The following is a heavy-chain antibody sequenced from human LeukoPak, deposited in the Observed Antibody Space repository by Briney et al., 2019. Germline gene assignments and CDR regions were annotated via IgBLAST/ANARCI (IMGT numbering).Heavy chain of an antibody. CDR1: KFTFSNYA. J-gene: IGHJ4*02. CDR3: AVSVRFERVWHYFNN. CDR2: ITGSGTST. V-gene: IGHV3-23*01. Sequence: GGSLRLSCAAYKFTFSNYAMSWVRQAPGKGLEWVSLITGSGTSTYYADSVKGRFTISRDNSKTTVFLQMNSLRAEDTAVYYCAVSVRFERVWHYFNNWGQGTQVTVSS. D-gene: IGHD3-9*01.